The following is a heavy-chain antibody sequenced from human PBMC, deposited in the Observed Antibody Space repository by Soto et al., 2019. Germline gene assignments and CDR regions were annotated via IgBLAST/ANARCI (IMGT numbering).Heavy chain of an antibody. D-gene: IGHD6-13*01. V-gene: IGHV1-69*01. Sequence: QVQLVQSGAEVKKPGSSVKVSCTASGGTFSSYAISWVRQAPGQGLEWMGGIIPIFGTANYAQKFQGRVTITADESTSTAYMELSSLRSEDTAVYYCARGKIAAAGTSEYFQHWGQGTLVTVSS. CDR2: IIPIFGTA. CDR1: GGTFSSYA. J-gene: IGHJ1*01. CDR3: ARGKIAAAGTSEYFQH.